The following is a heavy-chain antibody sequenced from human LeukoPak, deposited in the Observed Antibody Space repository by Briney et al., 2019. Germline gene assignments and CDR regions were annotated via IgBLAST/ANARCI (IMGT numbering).Heavy chain of an antibody. D-gene: IGHD2/OR15-2a*01. CDR2: IYHSGHT. CDR3: ARHPFQYPFDH. Sequence: PSETLSLTCTVSGASVSSDYWSWIRQSPGRGLEWIGYIYHSGHTMSNPSLKSRVSLSLDTSNNQFSLKLSSVTAADTAVYYCARHPFQYPFDHWGQGTVVSVSS. CDR1: GASVSSDY. J-gene: IGHJ5*02. V-gene: IGHV4-59*08.